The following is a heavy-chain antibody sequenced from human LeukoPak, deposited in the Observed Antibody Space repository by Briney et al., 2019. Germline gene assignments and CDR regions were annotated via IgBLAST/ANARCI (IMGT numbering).Heavy chain of an antibody. Sequence: ASVKVSCKASGYTFTGYYMHWVRQAPGQGLEWMGWINPNSGGTNYAQKFQGRVTMTRDTSISTAYMELSRLRSDDTAVYYRARSITMVRGVQYYFDYWGQGTLVTVSS. V-gene: IGHV1-2*02. CDR3: ARSITMVRGVQYYFDY. CDR1: GYTFTGYY. CDR2: INPNSGGT. J-gene: IGHJ4*02. D-gene: IGHD3-10*01.